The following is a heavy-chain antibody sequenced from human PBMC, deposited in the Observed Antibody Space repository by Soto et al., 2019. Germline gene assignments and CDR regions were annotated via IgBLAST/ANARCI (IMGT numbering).Heavy chain of an antibody. D-gene: IGHD4-17*01. V-gene: IGHV1-69*13. CDR3: ARATLGQNNWFDP. J-gene: IGHJ5*02. Sequence: SVKVSCKASGGTFISYAISWVRQAPGQGLEWMGGIIPIFGTANYAQKFQGRVTITADESTSTAYMELSSLRSEDTAVYYCARATLGQNNWFDPWGQGTLVTVSS. CDR1: GGTFISYA. CDR2: IIPIFGTA.